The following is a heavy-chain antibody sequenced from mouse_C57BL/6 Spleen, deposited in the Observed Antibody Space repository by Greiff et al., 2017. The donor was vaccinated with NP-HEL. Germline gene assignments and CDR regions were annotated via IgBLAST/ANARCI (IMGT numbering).Heavy chain of an antibody. D-gene: IGHD3-3*01. CDR2: IDPENGDT. CDR1: GFNIKDDY. CDR3: TAGRAY. V-gene: IGHV14-4*01. J-gene: IGHJ3*01. Sequence: EVQLHQSGAELVRPGASVKLSCTASGFNIKDDYMHWVKQRPEQGLEWIGWIDPENGDTEYASKFKGQATITAEPSSNTGYLQLSSLASEDTAVYYCTAGRAYWGQGTLVTVSA.